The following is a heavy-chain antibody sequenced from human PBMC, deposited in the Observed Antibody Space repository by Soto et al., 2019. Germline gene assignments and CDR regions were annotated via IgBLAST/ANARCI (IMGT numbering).Heavy chain of an antibody. Sequence: PGESLKISCKGSGYSFTRYWISWVRQMPGKGLEWMGRIDPSDSYTNYSPSFQGHVTITRDTSASTAYMELSSLRSEDTAVYHCARDLKDYYGSGSYEYWGQGTLVTVSS. CDR3: ARDLKDYYGSGSYEY. D-gene: IGHD3-10*01. V-gene: IGHV5-10-1*01. CDR1: GYSFTRYW. J-gene: IGHJ4*02. CDR2: IDPSDSYT.